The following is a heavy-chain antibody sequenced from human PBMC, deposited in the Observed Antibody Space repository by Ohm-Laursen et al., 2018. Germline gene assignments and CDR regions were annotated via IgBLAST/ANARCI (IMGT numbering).Heavy chain of an antibody. CDR3: AGNRLGSSFDN. J-gene: IGHJ4*02. Sequence: GTLSLTCPVSGNSINTYYWSWIRQPPGKGLEYISWIHYSGNTNYNPSLRSRVTISVDTSKNQISLSLRSVTAADTAIYYCAGNRLGSSFDNWGPGTVVTVSS. CDR1: GNSINTYY. CDR2: IHYSGNT. V-gene: IGHV4-59*08. D-gene: IGHD1-26*01.